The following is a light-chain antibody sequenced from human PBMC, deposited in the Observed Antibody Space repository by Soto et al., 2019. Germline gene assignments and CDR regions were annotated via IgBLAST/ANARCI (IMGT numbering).Light chain of an antibody. CDR2: GNG. J-gene: IGLJ1*01. CDR3: QSYDSTLSGSEV. V-gene: IGLV1-40*01. Sequence: QSVLTQPPSVSGAPGQRVTISCTGSSSNIGAGHDVHWYQQLPGTAPKLLIYGNGNRRSGVPERFSGSKSGTSASLAITGLQAEDEADYYCQSYDSTLSGSEVFGTGTKVTVL. CDR1: SSNIGAGHD.